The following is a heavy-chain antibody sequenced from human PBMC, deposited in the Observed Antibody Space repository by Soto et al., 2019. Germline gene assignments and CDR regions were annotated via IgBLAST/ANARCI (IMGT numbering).Heavy chain of an antibody. CDR2: IHHAGST. Sequence: SETLSLTCAVSGYSISSTYYWGWIRQPPGEGLEWIGSIHHAGSTYYSPSLASRATMSVDTSNNQFSLRLSSMTAADTAMYYCTRIVGAMNIDTWGQGTLVTVSS. CDR1: GYSISSTYY. CDR3: TRIVGAMNIDT. D-gene: IGHD1-26*01. V-gene: IGHV4-38-2*01. J-gene: IGHJ5*02.